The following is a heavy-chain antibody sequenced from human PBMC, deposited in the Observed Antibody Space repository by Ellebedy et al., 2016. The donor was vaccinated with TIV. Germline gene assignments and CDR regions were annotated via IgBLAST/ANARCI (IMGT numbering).Heavy chain of an antibody. CDR3: ARGTDWFDP. Sequence: SETLSLTXSVSGFSISSGYYWAWIRQSLGRGLEWMTTIYQTESTYYNPSLKSRLTVSVDMSKNQFSLLLRSVTAADSAVYYCARGTDWFDPWGSGILVTVSS. CDR2: IYQTEST. V-gene: IGHV4-38-2*02. CDR1: GFSISSGYY. J-gene: IGHJ5*02.